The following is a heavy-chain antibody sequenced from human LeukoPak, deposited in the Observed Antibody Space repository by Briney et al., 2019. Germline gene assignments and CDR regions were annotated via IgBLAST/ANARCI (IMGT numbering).Heavy chain of an antibody. Sequence: GGSLRLSCAASGFTFSSYGMHWVRQAPGKGLEWGAVISYDGSNKYYADSAKGRFTICRDNSKNTLYLLMNSLRAEDTAVYYCANGVPAAIPMGLNWFDPWGQGTLVTVSS. CDR2: ISYDGSNK. D-gene: IGHD2-2*02. V-gene: IGHV3-30*18. J-gene: IGHJ5*02. CDR1: GFTFSSYG. CDR3: ANGVPAAIPMGLNWFDP.